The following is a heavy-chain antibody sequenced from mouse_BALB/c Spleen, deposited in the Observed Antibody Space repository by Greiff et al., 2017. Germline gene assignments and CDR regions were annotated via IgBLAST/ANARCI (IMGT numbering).Heavy chain of an antibody. CDR3: ARDRGLRREADY. CDR1: GFSLTSYG. V-gene: IGHV2-9*02. J-gene: IGHJ2*01. CDR2: IWAGGST. D-gene: IGHD2-2*01. Sequence: VKLVESGPGLVAPSQSLSITCTVSGFSLTSYGVHWVRQPPGKGLEWLGVIWAGGSTNYNSALMSRLSISKDNSKSQVFLKMNSLQTDDTAMYYCARDRGLRREADYWGQGTTLTVSS.